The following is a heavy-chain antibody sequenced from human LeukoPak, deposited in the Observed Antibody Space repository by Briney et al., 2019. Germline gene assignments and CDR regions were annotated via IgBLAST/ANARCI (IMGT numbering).Heavy chain of an antibody. CDR2: IYYSGST. Sequence: SETLSLTCTVSGDSISGYYWSWVRQPPGRGLEWIGNIYYSGSTNYNPSLKSRVSISLDMSKSQFSLKLNSVTAADTAVYYCARGGSYFGYWGQGTLVTVSS. CDR1: GDSISGYY. J-gene: IGHJ4*02. CDR3: ARGGSYFGY. V-gene: IGHV4-59*01. D-gene: IGHD1-26*01.